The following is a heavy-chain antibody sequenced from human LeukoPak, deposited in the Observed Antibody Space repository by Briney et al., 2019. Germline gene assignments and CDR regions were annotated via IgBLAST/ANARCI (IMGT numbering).Heavy chain of an antibody. D-gene: IGHD3-22*01. Sequence: GGSLRLSCAVSGFTVSHEYMTRVRQAPGKGLEWLSVIYKDGSTYYADSVKGRFTISRDNSKNTVYLQMNSLRVEDTAVYYCAKIVVITGTDYFDYWGQGTLVTVSS. CDR3: AKIVVITGTDYFDY. V-gene: IGHV3-53*01. J-gene: IGHJ4*02. CDR2: IYKDGST. CDR1: GFTVSHEY.